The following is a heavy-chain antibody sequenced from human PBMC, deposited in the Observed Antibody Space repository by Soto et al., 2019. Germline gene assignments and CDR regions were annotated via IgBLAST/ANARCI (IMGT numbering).Heavy chain of an antibody. D-gene: IGHD6-13*01. CDR3: ARFRFRSSSHNWFDP. Sequence: QVQLQESGPGLVKPSQTPSLTCTVSGGSISSGGYYWSWIRQHPGKGLEWIGYIYYSGSTYYNPSLKSRVTISVDTSKNQFSLKLSSVTAADTAVYYCARFRFRSSSHNWFDPWGQGTLVTVSS. CDR1: GGSISSGGYY. J-gene: IGHJ5*02. CDR2: IYYSGST. V-gene: IGHV4-31*03.